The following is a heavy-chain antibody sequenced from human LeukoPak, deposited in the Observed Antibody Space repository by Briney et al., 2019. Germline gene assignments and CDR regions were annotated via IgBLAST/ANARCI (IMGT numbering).Heavy chain of an antibody. V-gene: IGHV1-8*02. CDR2: MNPNSGNT. CDR1: GYTFTGYY. Sequence: ASVKVSCKASGYTFTGYYMHWVRQAPGQGLEWMGWMNPNSGNTGYAQKFQGRVTMTRNTSISTAYMELSSLRSEDTAVYYCARVGIEVVRGVITESWFDPWGQGTLVTVSS. CDR3: ARVGIEVVRGVITESWFDP. D-gene: IGHD3-10*01. J-gene: IGHJ5*02.